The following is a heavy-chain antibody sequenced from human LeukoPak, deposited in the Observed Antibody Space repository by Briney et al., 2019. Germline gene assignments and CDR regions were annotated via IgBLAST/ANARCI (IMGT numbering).Heavy chain of an antibody. Sequence: SETLSLTCAVYGGSFSGYFRTWIRQPPGRGLEWIGEIDHSGNTTYNPSLKRRVNISGDTSKDQFSLRLTSVTAADTSVYYCARGRIVALPDTSNWYRVRKCYFDSWGQGTLVTVSS. V-gene: IGHV4-34*01. J-gene: IGHJ4*02. D-gene: IGHD6-13*01. CDR1: GGSFSGYF. CDR2: IDHSGNT. CDR3: ARGRIVALPDTSNWYRVRKCYFDS.